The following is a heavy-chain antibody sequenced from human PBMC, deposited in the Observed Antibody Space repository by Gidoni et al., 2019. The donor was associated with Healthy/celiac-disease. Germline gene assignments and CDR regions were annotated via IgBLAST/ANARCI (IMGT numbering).Heavy chain of an antibody. CDR2: ISYDGSNK. V-gene: IGHV3-30*18. J-gene: IGHJ4*02. Sequence: LRLSCAASGFTFSSYGMHWVRQAPGKGLEWVAVISYDGSNKYYADSVKGRFTISRDNSKNTLYLQLTSLGAEDTAVYYCAKDQAAVAGKRPYYFDYWGQGTLVTVSS. D-gene: IGHD6-19*01. CDR1: GFTFSSYG. CDR3: AKDQAAVAGKRPYYFDY.